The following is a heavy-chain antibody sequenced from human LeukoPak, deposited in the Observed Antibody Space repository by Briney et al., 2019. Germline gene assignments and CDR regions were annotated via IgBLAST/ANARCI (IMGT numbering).Heavy chain of an antibody. J-gene: IGHJ4*02. V-gene: IGHV1-18*01. Sequence: EASVKVSCKASGYTFTSYGLSWVRQAPGQGLEWMGWISTYNDNTHYAQKFQGRVTMTTDTSTNTAYMELRSLRSDDTAVYYCAREMAVAGSGVIDSWGQGTLVTVSS. CDR2: ISTYNDNT. CDR1: GYTFTSYG. D-gene: IGHD6-19*01. CDR3: AREMAVAGSGVIDS.